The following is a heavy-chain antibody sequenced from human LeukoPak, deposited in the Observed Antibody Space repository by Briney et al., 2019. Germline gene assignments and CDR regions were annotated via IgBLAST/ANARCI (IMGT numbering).Heavy chain of an antibody. J-gene: IGHJ4*02. D-gene: IGHD6-19*01. V-gene: IGHV4-39*07. Sequence: SETLSLTCTVSGGSISSSSYYWGWIRQPPGKGLEWIGSIYYSGSTYYNPSLKSRVTISVDTSKNQFSLKLSSVTAADTAVYYCARVSAVAVNFDYWGQGTLVTVSS. CDR1: GGSISSSSYY. CDR2: IYYSGST. CDR3: ARVSAVAVNFDY.